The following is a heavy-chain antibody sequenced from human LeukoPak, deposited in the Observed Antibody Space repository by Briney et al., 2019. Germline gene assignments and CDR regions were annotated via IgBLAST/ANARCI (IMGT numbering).Heavy chain of an antibody. D-gene: IGHD3-10*01. CDR1: GFTFSSYA. CDR2: IKHDGSKN. Sequence: GGSLRLSCAASGFTFSSYAMHWVRQAPGKGLEWVAEIKHDGSKNDYVDSVKGRFTISRDNAKNSLYLQMNSLRVEDTAVYYCARVYGSGSYYSGYWGQGTLVTVSS. V-gene: IGHV3-7*01. CDR3: ARVYGSGSYYSGY. J-gene: IGHJ4*02.